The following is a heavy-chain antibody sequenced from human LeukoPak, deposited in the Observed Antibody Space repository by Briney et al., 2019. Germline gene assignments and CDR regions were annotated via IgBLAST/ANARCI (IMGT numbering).Heavy chain of an antibody. V-gene: IGHV3-23*01. D-gene: IGHD3-10*01. CDR1: GFTFSSYA. CDR3: AKDLDYYGSGSPDY. Sequence: GGSLRLSCAASGFTFSSYAMSWVRQAPGKGLEWVSAISGSGGSTYYADSVKGRFTISRDNSKNTLYLQTNSLRAEDTAVYYCAKDLDYYGSGSPDYWGQGTLVTVSS. J-gene: IGHJ4*02. CDR2: ISGSGGST.